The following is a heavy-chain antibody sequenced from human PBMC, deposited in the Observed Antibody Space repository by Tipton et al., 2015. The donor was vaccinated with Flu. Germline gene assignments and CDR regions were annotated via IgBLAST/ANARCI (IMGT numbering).Heavy chain of an antibody. V-gene: IGHV1-18*01. CDR2: ISTYKGNT. CDR1: GYTFTSYG. J-gene: IGHJ4*02. CDR3: ARDYPSSGGAVIDY. Sequence: QLVQSGAEMKRPGASVKVSCKASGYTFTSYGISWVRQAPGQGLEWMGWISTYKGNTNYAQKLQGRVTMTTDTSTSTAYMELRSLRSDDTAVYYCARDYPSSGGAVIDYWGQGTLVTVSS. D-gene: IGHD3-22*01.